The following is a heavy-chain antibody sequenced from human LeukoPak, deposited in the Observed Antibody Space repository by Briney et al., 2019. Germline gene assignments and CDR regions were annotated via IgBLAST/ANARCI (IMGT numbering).Heavy chain of an antibody. CDR1: GFTFSSYS. CDR2: ISSSSSYI. J-gene: IGHJ4*02. Sequence: GGSLRLSCAASGFTFSSYSMNWVRQAPGKGLEWVSSISSSSSYIYYADSVEGRFTISRDNAKNSLYLQMNSLRAEDTAVYYCARERDLYFDYWGQGTPVTVSS. V-gene: IGHV3-21*01. CDR3: ARERDLYFDY.